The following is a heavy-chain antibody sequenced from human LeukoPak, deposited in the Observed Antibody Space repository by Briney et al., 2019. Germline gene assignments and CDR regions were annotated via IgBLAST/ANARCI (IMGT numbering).Heavy chain of an antibody. D-gene: IGHD6-19*01. Sequence: PGESLRLSCAASGFTFDDYGMSWVRQAPGKGLEWVSGINWNGGSTGYADSVKGRFTISRDNAKNSLYLQMNSLRAEDTALYHCARGNYGSGWYEETPFDYWGQGTLVTVSS. CDR1: GFTFDDYG. J-gene: IGHJ4*02. V-gene: IGHV3-20*01. CDR2: INWNGGST. CDR3: ARGNYGSGWYEETPFDY.